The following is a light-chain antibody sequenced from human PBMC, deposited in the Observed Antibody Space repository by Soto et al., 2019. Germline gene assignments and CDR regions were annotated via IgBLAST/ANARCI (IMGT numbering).Light chain of an antibody. CDR3: QQDYNLPIT. CDR2: DAS. CDR1: QTVSSSY. V-gene: IGKV3D-20*01. Sequence: VLTQSPATLSLSPGERATLSCGASQTVSSSYLAWYQLKPGLAPRLLFYDASNRAPGIPDRVSGSGSGTDFTLTISGLETEDFAVYYCQQDYNLPITFGQGTRLEIK. J-gene: IGKJ5*01.